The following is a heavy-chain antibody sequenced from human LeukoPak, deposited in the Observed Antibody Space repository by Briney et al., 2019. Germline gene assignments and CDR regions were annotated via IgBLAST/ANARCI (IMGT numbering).Heavy chain of an antibody. CDR2: INPNSGGT. CDR1: GYTFTGYY. CDR3: ARYRGHIVVVTANYYYYGMGV. J-gene: IGHJ6*02. D-gene: IGHD2-21*02. Sequence: ASVKVSCKASGYTFTGYYMHWVRQAPGQGLEWMGWINPNSGGTNYAQKFQGRVTMTRDTSISTAYMELSRLRSDDTAVYYCARYRGHIVVVTANYYYYGMGVWGQGTTVTVSS. V-gene: IGHV1-2*02.